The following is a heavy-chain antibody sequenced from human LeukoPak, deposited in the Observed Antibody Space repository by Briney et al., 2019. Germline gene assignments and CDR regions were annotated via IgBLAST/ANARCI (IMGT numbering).Heavy chain of an antibody. D-gene: IGHD3-22*01. J-gene: IGHJ2*01. Sequence: SVKVSCKASGGTFSSYAISWVRQAPGQGLEWMGGIIPIFGTANFAQKFQGRVTITADESTSTAYMELSSLRSEDTAVYCCARDTKDYYDSSGLLLPNWYFDLWGRGTLVTVSS. CDR3: ARDTKDYYDSSGLLLPNWYFDL. CDR2: IIPIFGTA. V-gene: IGHV1-69*13. CDR1: GGTFSSYA.